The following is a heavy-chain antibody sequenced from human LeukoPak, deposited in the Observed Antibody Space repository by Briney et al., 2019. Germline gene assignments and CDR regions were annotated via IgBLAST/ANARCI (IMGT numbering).Heavy chain of an antibody. CDR3: ARDVPYSSGWSYYYYYGMDV. CDR1: GYTFTSYY. V-gene: IGHV1-46*01. CDR2: INPSGGST. J-gene: IGHJ6*02. D-gene: IGHD6-19*01. Sequence: ASVKVSCKASGYTFTSYYMHWVRQAPGQGLEWMGIINPSGGSTSYAQMFQGRVTMTRDTSTSTVYMELSSLRSEDTAVYYCARDVPYSSGWSYYYYYGMDVWGQGTTVTVSS.